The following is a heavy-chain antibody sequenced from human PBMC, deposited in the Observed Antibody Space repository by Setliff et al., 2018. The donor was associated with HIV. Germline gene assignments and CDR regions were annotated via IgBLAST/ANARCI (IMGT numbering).Heavy chain of an antibody. V-gene: IGHV4-34*01. J-gene: IGHJ5*02. D-gene: IGHD6-13*01. CDR1: GGSFSGYY. CDR3: AREAQYSSSWSGRRVTWFDA. CDR2: IYHSGST. Sequence: PSETLSLTCAVYGGSFSGYYWSWIRQPPGKGLEWIGEIYHSGSTNYNPSLKSRATISVDKSKNQFSLNLRSVTAADTAVYYCAREAQYSSSWSGRRVTWFDAWGQGTPVTVSS.